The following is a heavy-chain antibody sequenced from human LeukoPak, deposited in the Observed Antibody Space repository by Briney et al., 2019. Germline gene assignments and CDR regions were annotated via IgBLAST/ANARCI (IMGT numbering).Heavy chain of an antibody. J-gene: IGHJ4*02. V-gene: IGHV4-4*02. Sequence: PSETLSLTCVVSGGSVSSSKWWSWVRQPPGKGLEWIGQVYHDGGTKYNPSLKSRVTILVDKSKNQFSLKLSSVTAADTAVYYCARHGPKWDTVYYFDYWGQGTLVTVSS. CDR2: VYHDGGT. CDR1: GGSVSSSKW. D-gene: IGHD5-18*01. CDR3: ARHGPKWDTVYYFDY.